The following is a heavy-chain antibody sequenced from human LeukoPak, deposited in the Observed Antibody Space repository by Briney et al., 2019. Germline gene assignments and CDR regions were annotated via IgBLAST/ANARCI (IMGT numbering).Heavy chain of an antibody. CDR3: ARDASMINFDY. J-gene: IGHJ4*02. D-gene: IGHD3-16*01. CDR2: ITTSTGKP. Sequence: ASVKVSCKASGYTFTVYXINWLRQAPGQGLEWMGWITTSTGKPTYAQGFTGRFVFSLDTSVSTTYLHTNSLKAEDTAVYYCARDASMINFDYWGQGSLVTVSS. CDR1: GYTFTVYX. V-gene: IGHV7-4-1*02.